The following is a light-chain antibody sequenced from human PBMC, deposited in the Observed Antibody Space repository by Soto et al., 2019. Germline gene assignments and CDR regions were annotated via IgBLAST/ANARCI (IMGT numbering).Light chain of an antibody. CDR3: QQYESFPRT. V-gene: IGKV1-5*03. CDR1: QSIENW. Sequence: DIQMTQSPSTLSASVGDRVTITCRASQSIENWLAWYQQKPGKAPKLFILKASTLEIGVPSRFSGSGSGTEFTLSISSLQPDDFATYFCQQYESFPRTFGQGTKVENK. CDR2: KAS. J-gene: IGKJ1*01.